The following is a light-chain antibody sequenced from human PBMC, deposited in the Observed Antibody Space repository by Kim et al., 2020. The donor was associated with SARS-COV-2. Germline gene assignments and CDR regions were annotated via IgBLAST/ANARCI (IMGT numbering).Light chain of an antibody. J-gene: IGLJ3*02. CDR1: TGSIASNY. CDR3: QSYDSSNQRV. V-gene: IGLV6-57*03. CDR2: EDN. Sequence: KTLTISCTRSTGSIASNYVQWYQQRPGSAPTTVIYEDNQRPSGVPDRFSGSIDSSSNSASLTISGLKTEDEADYYCQSYDSSNQRVFGGGTQLTVL.